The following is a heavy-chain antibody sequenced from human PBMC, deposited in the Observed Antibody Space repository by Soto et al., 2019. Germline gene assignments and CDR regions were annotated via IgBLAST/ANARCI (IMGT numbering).Heavy chain of an antibody. CDR3: VKEGSSGWPYYYGMDV. D-gene: IGHD6-19*01. CDR1: GFTFSSYG. Sequence: QVQLVESGGGGVQPGRSLRLSCAASGFTFSSYGMHWVRQAPGKGLEWVAVISYDGRNKYYADSVKGRFTISRDNSKNTLYLQMSSLRPEDTAVYYCVKEGSSGWPYYYGMDVWGQGTTVTVSS. J-gene: IGHJ6*02. V-gene: IGHV3-30*18. CDR2: ISYDGRNK.